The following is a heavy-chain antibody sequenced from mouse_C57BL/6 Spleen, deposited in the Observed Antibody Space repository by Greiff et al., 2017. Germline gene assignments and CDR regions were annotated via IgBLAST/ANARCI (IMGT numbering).Heavy chain of an antibody. Sequence: VQLQQSGPGLVKPSQSLSLTCSVTGYSITSGYYWNWIRQFPGNKLEWMGYISYDGSNNYNPSLKNRISITRDTSKNQFFLKLNSVTTEDTATYYCARGGGKGGAMDYWGQGTSVTVSS. CDR2: ISYDGSN. V-gene: IGHV3-6*01. CDR1: GYSITSGYY. J-gene: IGHJ4*01. CDR3: ARGGGKGGAMDY. D-gene: IGHD2-1*01.